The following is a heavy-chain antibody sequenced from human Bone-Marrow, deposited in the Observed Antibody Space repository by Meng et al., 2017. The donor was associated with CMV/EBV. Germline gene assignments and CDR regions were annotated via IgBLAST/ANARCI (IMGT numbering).Heavy chain of an antibody. Sequence: GIFRSSGVSWVRQAPGQGLEWMGSFIPVFKTTNYAQEFQGRLTITADESTSTAYMELRSLRSEDTAVYYCAREFAYYSDSSGYYLDFWGQGSLVTVSS. CDR2: FIPVFKTT. CDR1: GIFRSSG. CDR3: AREFAYYSDSSGYYLDF. V-gene: IGHV1-69*15. J-gene: IGHJ4*02. D-gene: IGHD3-22*01.